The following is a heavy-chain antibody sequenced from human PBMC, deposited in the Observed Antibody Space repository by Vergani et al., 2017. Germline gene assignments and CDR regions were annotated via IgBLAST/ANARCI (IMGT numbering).Heavy chain of an antibody. CDR1: GFTVSSNY. D-gene: IGHD1-14*01. Sequence: EVQVVETGGGLVQPGGSLRLSCAASGFTVSSNYMSWVRQASGKGLEWVSVMYSGGSTYYADSVKGRFIISSDNSKNTLYLQMNSLIAEDTAVYYWASSKNPGTFDYWGQGTLVTVSS. CDR3: ASSKNPGTFDY. J-gene: IGHJ4*02. CDR2: MYSGGST. V-gene: IGHV3-66*01.